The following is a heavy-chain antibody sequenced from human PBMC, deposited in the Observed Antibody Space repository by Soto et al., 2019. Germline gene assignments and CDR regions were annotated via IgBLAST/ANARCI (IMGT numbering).Heavy chain of an antibody. V-gene: IGHV1-18*01. CDR1: GFTFSDYG. J-gene: IGHJ4*02. Sequence: ASVKVSCKASGFTFSDYGFSWVRQAPGRGLEWMGWISAFNGETNYTQKSEGRVAMTTDAATTTAYMELRSLTVDDTAVYYCVRDQQWLLPVPRHFDYWGQGTVGTVSS. D-gene: IGHD6-19*01. CDR2: ISAFNGET. CDR3: VRDQQWLLPVPRHFDY.